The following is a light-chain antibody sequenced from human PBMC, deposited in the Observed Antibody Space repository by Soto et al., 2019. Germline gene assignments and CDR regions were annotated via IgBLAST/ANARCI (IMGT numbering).Light chain of an antibody. CDR2: GAS. CDR1: QCGSNH. V-gene: IGKV1-16*02. J-gene: IGKJ2*01. Sequence: DIQMTQSPSSLSASVGDRVTITCRARQCGSNHLSWIQQKPGKAPNSLIYGASTLQSGVPSKFRGSGSGTDLDLTSSRLQSDDFATYYCLHDNSYHLTFDQGTKLEIK. CDR3: LHDNSYHLT.